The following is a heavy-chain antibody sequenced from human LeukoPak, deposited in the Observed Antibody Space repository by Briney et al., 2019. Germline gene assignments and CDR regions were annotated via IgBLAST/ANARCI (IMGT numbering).Heavy chain of an antibody. Sequence: SETLSLTCTVSGGSISSSSYYWGWIRQPPGKGQEWIGSIYYSGSTYYNPSLKSRVTISVDTSKNQFSLKLSSVTAADTAVYYCASLRYLPLYYGMDVWGQGTTVTASS. CDR3: ASLRYLPLYYGMDV. CDR2: IYYSGST. J-gene: IGHJ6*02. V-gene: IGHV4-39*01. CDR1: GGSISSSSYY. D-gene: IGHD1-1*01.